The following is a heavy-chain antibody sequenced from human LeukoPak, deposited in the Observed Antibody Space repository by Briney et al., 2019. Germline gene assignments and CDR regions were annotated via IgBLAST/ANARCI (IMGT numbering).Heavy chain of an antibody. CDR2: ISADNGNT. CDR1: GYTFTTYG. Sequence: ASVKVSCKASGYTFTTYGISWVRQAPGQGLEWMGWISADNGNTNYAQKLQGRVTMTRNTSISTAYMELSSLRSEDTAVYYCARGTPLYYDILTGYHNWFDPWGQGTLVTVSS. CDR3: ARGTPLYYDILTGYHNWFDP. J-gene: IGHJ5*02. V-gene: IGHV1-18*01. D-gene: IGHD3-9*01.